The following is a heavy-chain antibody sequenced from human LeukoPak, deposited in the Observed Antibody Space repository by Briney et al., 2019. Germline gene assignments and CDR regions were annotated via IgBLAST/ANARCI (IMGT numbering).Heavy chain of an antibody. CDR2: INPNSGGT. CDR3: ARGPPLEYSSTDFDY. J-gene: IGHJ4*02. CDR1: GYTFTGYY. V-gene: IGHV1-2*02. Sequence: ASVKVSCKASGYTFTGYYVHWVRQAPGQGLEWMGWINPNSGGTNYAQKFQGRVTMTRDTSISTAYMELSRLRSDDTAVYYCARGPPLEYSSTDFDYWGQGILVTVSS. D-gene: IGHD6-6*01.